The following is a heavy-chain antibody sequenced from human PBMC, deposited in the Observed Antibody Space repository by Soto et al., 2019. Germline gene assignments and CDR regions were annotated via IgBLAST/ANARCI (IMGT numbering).Heavy chain of an antibody. V-gene: IGHV3-74*01. CDR1: GFTFSDYW. D-gene: IGHD3-10*01. CDR2: INTDGSRT. J-gene: IGHJ5*02. Sequence: EVQLVESGGGLVQPGGSLRLSCAASGFTFSDYWMHWVRQGPGKGLMWVSRINTDGSRTTYADAVKGRFAISRDNAKNTMYLEMNSLRAEDTAVYYCARVKSGSLDWFDPWGQGTLVTVSS. CDR3: ARVKSGSLDWFDP.